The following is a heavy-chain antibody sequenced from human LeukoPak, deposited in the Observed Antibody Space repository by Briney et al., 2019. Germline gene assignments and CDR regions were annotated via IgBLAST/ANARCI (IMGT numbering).Heavy chain of an antibody. CDR1: GGSFSGYY. Sequence: SETLSLTCAVYGGSFSGYYWSWIRQPPGKGLEWIGEVNHRGSTNYNPSLKSRVTISVDSSKNQFSLKLSSVTAADTAVYYCARGYYGSGSYRDWGQGTLVTVSS. CDR2: VNHRGST. D-gene: IGHD3-10*01. V-gene: IGHV4-34*01. J-gene: IGHJ4*02. CDR3: ARGYYGSGSYRD.